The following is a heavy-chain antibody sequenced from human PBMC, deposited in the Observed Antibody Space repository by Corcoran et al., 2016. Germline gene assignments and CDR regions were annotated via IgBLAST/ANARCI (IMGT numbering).Heavy chain of an antibody. Sequence: VQLVQSGAEVKKPGESLKISCKGSGYSFTSYWIGWVRQMPGKGLEWMGIIYPGDSDTRYSPSFQGQVTISADKSISTAYLQWSRLKASDTAMYYWARRRVSEYNWFDPWGQGTLVTVSS. V-gene: IGHV5-51*01. CDR1: GYSFTSYW. CDR2: IYPGDSDT. J-gene: IGHJ5*02. CDR3: ARRRVSEYNWFDP.